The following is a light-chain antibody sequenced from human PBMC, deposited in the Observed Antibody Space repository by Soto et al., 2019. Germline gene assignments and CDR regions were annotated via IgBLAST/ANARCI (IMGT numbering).Light chain of an antibody. CDR2: GAS. V-gene: IGKV3-20*01. CDR3: QQYGDSPQT. Sequence: DIVLTQSPATLSLSPGNRVTLSCSSLSWYQQKPGQAPRLLFYGASNRATAIPDRFSGSGFGTDFTLTITRLEPEDFAVYYCQQYGDSPQTFGPGTKVDIK. J-gene: IGKJ1*01. CDR1: S.